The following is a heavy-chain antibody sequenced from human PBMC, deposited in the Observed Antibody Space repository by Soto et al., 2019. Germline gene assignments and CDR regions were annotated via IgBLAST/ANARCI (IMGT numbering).Heavy chain of an antibody. V-gene: IGHV1-2*04. Sequence: QVQLVQSGAEVKKPGASVKVSCKASGHTFSDYYMYWVRQAPGQGLEWMGWINPKSGFTNYAQKLQGWVTMTRDTSISTADMELSRLTSDDTAVYYCARRGTSSGWYAFDYWGQGTLVTDSS. CDR2: INPKSGFT. D-gene: IGHD6-19*01. J-gene: IGHJ4*02. CDR3: ARRGTSSGWYAFDY. CDR1: GHTFSDYY.